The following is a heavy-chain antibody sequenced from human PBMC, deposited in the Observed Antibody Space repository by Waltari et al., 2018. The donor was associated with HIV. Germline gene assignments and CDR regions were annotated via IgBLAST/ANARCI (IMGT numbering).Heavy chain of an antibody. V-gene: IGHV4-31*03. CDR2: IYYSGST. J-gene: IGHJ4*02. CDR3: ARAEYCGGDCYYGY. D-gene: IGHD2-21*02. Sequence: QVQLQESGPGLVKPSQTLSLTCTVSGGSISSGGYSCTWIRKHPGKGLEWIGYIYYSGSTYYNPSLKSRVTISVDTSKNQFSLKLSSVTAADTAVYYCARAEYCGGDCYYGYWGQGTLVTVSS. CDR1: GGSISSGGYS.